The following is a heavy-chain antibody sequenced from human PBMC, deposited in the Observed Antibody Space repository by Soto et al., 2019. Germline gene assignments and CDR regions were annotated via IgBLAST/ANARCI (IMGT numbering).Heavy chain of an antibody. V-gene: IGHV4-30-4*02. D-gene: IGHD3-22*01. CDR2: IYYSGST. Sequence: SDTLSLTCTVSGGSISSGDYCGSWIRQPAGKGLEWIGYIYYSGSTYYNPSLKSRVTISVDTSKNQFSLKLSSVTAADTAVYYCARQAYYYDSSGYISQFYFDYWGQGTLVTVSS. CDR1: GGSISSGDYC. CDR3: ARQAYYYDSSGYISQFYFDY. J-gene: IGHJ4*02.